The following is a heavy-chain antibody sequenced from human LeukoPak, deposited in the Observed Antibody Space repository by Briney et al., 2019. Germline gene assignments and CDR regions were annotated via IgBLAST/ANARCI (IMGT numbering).Heavy chain of an antibody. Sequence: PETLSLTCTVSGGSITSYYRSWIRQPPGKGLEWIGYIYYSGSTNYNPSLKSRVTISVDTSKNQLSLKLSSVTAADTAVYYCAGRLSGWSNYYYYYMDVWGKGTTVTVSS. J-gene: IGHJ6*03. V-gene: IGHV4-59*01. D-gene: IGHD6-19*01. CDR1: GGSITSYY. CDR2: IYYSGST. CDR3: AGRLSGWSNYYYYYMDV.